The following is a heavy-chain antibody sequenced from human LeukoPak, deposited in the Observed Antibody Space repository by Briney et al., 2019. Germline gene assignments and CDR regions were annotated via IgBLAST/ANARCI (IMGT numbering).Heavy chain of an antibody. CDR2: IYYSGST. D-gene: IGHD2-2*01. CDR3: ARQGYCSSTSCYDSDY. V-gene: IGHV4-39*01. J-gene: IGHJ4*02. Sequence: TASETLSLTCTVSGGSISSSSYYWGWIRQPPGKGLEWIGSIYYSGSTYYNPSLKSRVTISVDTSKNQFSLKLSSVTAADTAVYYCARQGYCSSTSCYDSDYWGQGTLVTVSS. CDR1: GGSISSSSYY.